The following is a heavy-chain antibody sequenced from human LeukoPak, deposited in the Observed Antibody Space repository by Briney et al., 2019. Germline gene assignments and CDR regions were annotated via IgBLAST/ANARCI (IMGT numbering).Heavy chain of an antibody. CDR2: IIPILGIA. D-gene: IGHD5-24*01. V-gene: IGHV1-69*04. Sequence: SVKVSCKASGGTFSSYAISWVRQAPGQGLEWMERIIPILGIANYAQKFQGRVTITADKSTSTAYMELSSLRSEDTAVYYCARWGDGYPKRFDFWGQGTLVTVSS. CDR1: GGTFSSYA. CDR3: ARWGDGYPKRFDF. J-gene: IGHJ4*02.